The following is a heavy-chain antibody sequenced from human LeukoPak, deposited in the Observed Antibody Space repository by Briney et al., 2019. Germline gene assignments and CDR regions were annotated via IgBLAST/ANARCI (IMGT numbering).Heavy chain of an antibody. CDR3: ARDISTYGSGSSQFDH. J-gene: IGHJ4*02. CDR2: ISSSSSYT. V-gene: IGHV3-11*06. D-gene: IGHD3-10*01. CDR1: RFTFSDYY. Sequence: PGGSLRLSCAVSRFTFSDYYMIWIRQAPGKGMEWVSYISSSSSYTNYADSVKGRFTISRDNAKHSLYLQINSLRAEDTAVYYCARDISTYGSGSSQFDHWGQGTLVTVSS.